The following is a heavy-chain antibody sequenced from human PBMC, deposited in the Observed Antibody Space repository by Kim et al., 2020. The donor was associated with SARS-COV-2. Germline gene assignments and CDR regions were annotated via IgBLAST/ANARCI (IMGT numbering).Heavy chain of an antibody. D-gene: IGHD2-2*02. CDR3: ARRGYCGPSTCYKRLNYW. CDR1: GGPIITYY. Sequence: SETLSLTCTVSGGPIITYYWSWIRQSPGKGLEWIGYISHSGSTDYNPSLKSRVTISKDTSRNQFSLELRSVTAADTAVYYCARRGYCGPSTCYKRLNYW. V-gene: IGHV4-59*08. CDR2: ISHSGST. J-gene: IGHJ2*01.